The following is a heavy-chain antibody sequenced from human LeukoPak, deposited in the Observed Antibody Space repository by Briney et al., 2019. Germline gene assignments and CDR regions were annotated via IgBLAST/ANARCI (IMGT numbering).Heavy chain of an antibody. CDR2: ISAYNGNT. J-gene: IGHJ3*02. Sequence: SVKVSCKSSGYTFTNYGINWVRQAPGHGLEWMGWISAYNGNTNYAQNLQGRVTLTTDTSTNTAYMDLRSLRSDDTAVYYCARDQREAHYYDSSGYYHDAFDIWGQGTMVTVSS. D-gene: IGHD3-22*01. CDR1: GYTFTNYG. CDR3: ARDQREAHYYDSSGYYHDAFDI. V-gene: IGHV1-18*01.